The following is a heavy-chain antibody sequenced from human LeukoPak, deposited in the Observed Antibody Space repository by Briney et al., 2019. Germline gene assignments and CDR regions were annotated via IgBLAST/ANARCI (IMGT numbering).Heavy chain of an antibody. CDR2: IYYSGST. V-gene: IGHV4-31*03. CDR3: ARDRPYCSGGSCYYYYGMDV. CDR1: GGSISSGGYY. D-gene: IGHD2-15*01. J-gene: IGHJ6*02. Sequence: SQTLSLTCTVSGGSISSGGYYWGWIRQHPGKGLEWIGYIYYSGSTYYNPSLKSRVTISVDTSKNQFSLKLSSVTAADTAVYYCARDRPYCSGGSCYYYYGMDVWGQGTTVTVSS.